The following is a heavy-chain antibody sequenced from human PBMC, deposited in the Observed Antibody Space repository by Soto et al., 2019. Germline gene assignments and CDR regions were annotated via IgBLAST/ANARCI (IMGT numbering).Heavy chain of an antibody. CDR1: GFTFSSYA. J-gene: IGHJ4*02. D-gene: IGHD1-26*01. CDR2: ISGSGGST. V-gene: IGHV3-23*01. CDR3: AKDPRGATPAPVPFRDY. Sequence: PGGSLRLSCAASGFTFSSYAMSWVRQAPGKGLEWVSAISGSGGSTYYADSVKGRFTISRDNSKNTLYLQMNSLRAEDTAVYYCAKDPRGATPAPVPFRDYWGQGTLVTVSS.